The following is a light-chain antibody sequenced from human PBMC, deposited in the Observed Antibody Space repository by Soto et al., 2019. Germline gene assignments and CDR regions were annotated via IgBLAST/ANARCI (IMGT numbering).Light chain of an antibody. J-gene: IGLJ2*01. V-gene: IGLV2-8*01. Sequence: QSALTQPPSASGSPGQSVTISCTGTSSDVGGYDYVSWYQHHPGKAPKLVIFEVSKRPSGVPDRFSGSKSGDTASLTVSGLQAEDEADYFCSSYAGGYRPQFGGGTKLTVL. CDR2: EVS. CDR3: SSYAGGYRPQ. CDR1: SSDVGGYDY.